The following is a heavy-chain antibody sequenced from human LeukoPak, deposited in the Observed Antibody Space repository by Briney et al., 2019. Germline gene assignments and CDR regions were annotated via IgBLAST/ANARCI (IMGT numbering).Heavy chain of an antibody. D-gene: IGHD2-8*01. Sequence: SETLSLTCTVSGYSISSGYYWGWIRQPPGKGLEWIGSIYYSGSTHYNPSLKSRVTISVDTSKNQFSLKLSSVTAADTAVYYCARGQWSIRLLSWGQGTLVTVSS. CDR2: IYYSGST. CDR1: GYSISSGYY. CDR3: ARGQWSIRLLS. V-gene: IGHV4-38-2*02. J-gene: IGHJ5*02.